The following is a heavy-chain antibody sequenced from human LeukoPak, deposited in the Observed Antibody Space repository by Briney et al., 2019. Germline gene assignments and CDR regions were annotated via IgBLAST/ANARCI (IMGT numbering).Heavy chain of an antibody. Sequence: PGGSLRLSCAASGFTFSTFAMTWVRQGPGKGLEWVSSIDGSGAGTYYADSVKGRFSISRDNSKSTLYLQMYSLTAGDTAVYYCAKGEGYNNLDWFDPWGQGTLVTVSS. V-gene: IGHV3-23*01. CDR2: IDGSGAGT. D-gene: IGHD5-24*01. CDR3: AKGEGYNNLDWFDP. CDR1: GFTFSTFA. J-gene: IGHJ5*02.